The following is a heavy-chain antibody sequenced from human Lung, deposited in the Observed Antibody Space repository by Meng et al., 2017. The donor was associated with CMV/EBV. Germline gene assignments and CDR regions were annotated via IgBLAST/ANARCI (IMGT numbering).Heavy chain of an antibody. J-gene: IGHJ5*01. CDR3: ARQAPDNWVDP. CDR1: GGPLDSGAYC. CDR2: TYYDGST. V-gene: IGHV4-31*03. Sequence: CTVSGGPLDSGAYCWSWIRQHPEKGLEWIGYTYYDGSTHYNPSLRSRAAISVDTSKNQFSLRLNSVTAADTAVYYCARQAPDNWVDPWGQGALVTVSS.